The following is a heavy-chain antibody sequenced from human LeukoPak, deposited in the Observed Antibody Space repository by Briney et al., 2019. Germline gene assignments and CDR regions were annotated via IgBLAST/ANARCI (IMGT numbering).Heavy chain of an antibody. J-gene: IGHJ6*03. CDR1: GFTFSSYW. V-gene: IGHV3-7*01. Sequence: GGSLRLSCAASGFTFSSYWMSWVRQAPGKGLEWVANIKQDGSEKYYVDAVKGRFTISRDNAKNSLYLQMNRLRAEDTAVYYCARDPHPAPYGDYFYYYYYYMDVWGKGTTVTVSS. D-gene: IGHD4-17*01. CDR2: IKQDGSEK. CDR3: ARDPHPAPYGDYFYYYYYYMDV.